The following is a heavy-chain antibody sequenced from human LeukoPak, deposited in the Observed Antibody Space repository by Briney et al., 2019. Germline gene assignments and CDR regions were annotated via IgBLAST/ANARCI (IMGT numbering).Heavy chain of an antibody. Sequence: SETLSLTCTVSGGSISSYYWSWIRQPPGKGLEWIGYIYYSGSTNYNPSLKSRVTISVDTSKNQFSLKLSSVTAADTAVYYCARDVSGYCSGGSCYPGWYWFDPWGQGTLVTVSS. D-gene: IGHD2-15*01. V-gene: IGHV4-59*01. J-gene: IGHJ5*02. CDR2: IYYSGST. CDR1: GGSISSYY. CDR3: ARDVSGYCSGGSCYPGWYWFDP.